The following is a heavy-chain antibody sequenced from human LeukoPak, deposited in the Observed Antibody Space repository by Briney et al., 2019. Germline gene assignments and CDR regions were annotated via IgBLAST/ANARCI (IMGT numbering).Heavy chain of an antibody. CDR2: INSDGSST. CDR1: GFTFSSYW. D-gene: IGHD3-22*01. V-gene: IGHV3-74*01. Sequence: GGSLRLSCAASGFTFSSYWMHWVHQAPGKGLVWVSRINSDGSSTSYADSVKGRFTISRDNSKNTLYLQMNSLRAEDTAVYYCAKGNYYDSSGYYYPSSFDYWGQGTLVTVSS. J-gene: IGHJ4*02. CDR3: AKGNYYDSSGYYYPSSFDY.